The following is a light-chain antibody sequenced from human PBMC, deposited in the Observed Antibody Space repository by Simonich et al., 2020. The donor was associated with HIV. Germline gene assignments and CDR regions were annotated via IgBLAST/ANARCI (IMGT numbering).Light chain of an antibody. CDR1: QSVTSN. V-gene: IGKV3-20*01. Sequence: EIVMTQSPATLSVSPGERVTLSCRASQSVTSNLAWYQQKPGQSPRLLIYDASSRATGIPDRFSGSGSGTDFTLTISRLEPEDFAVYYCQQYGSSPMTFGQGTKVEIK. J-gene: IGKJ1*01. CDR2: DAS. CDR3: QQYGSSPMT.